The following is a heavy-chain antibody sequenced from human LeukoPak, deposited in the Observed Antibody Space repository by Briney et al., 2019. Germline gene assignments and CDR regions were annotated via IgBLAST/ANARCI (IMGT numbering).Heavy chain of an antibody. D-gene: IGHD3-10*01. CDR2: IKSKTDGGTT. J-gene: IGHJ6*03. CDR1: EFTFSNAW. Sequence: GGSLRLSCTASEFTFSNAWMSWVRQAPGKGLEWVGRIKSKTDGGTTDYAAPVKGRFTISRDDSKNTLYLQMNSLKTEDTAVYYCTTMVRNVPYYYYYMDVWGKGTTVTVSS. CDR3: TTMVRNVPYYYYYMDV. V-gene: IGHV3-15*01.